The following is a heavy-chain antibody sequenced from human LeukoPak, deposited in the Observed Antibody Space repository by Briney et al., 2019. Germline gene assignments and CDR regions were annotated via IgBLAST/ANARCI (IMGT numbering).Heavy chain of an antibody. J-gene: IGHJ4*02. CDR1: GYTFTIYY. CDR3: ARVRAGGAAAGYTFDY. CDR2: INPSGGST. V-gene: IGHV1-46*01. Sequence: ASVKVSCKASGYTFTIYYMHWVRQAPGQGLEWMGIINPSGGSTSYAQKFQGRVTMTRDTSTSTVYMELGSLRSEDTAVYYCARVRAGGAAAGYTFDYWGQGTLVTVSS. D-gene: IGHD6-13*01.